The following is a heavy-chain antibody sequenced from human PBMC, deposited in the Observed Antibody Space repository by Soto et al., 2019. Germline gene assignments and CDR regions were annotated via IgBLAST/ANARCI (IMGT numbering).Heavy chain of an antibody. J-gene: IGHJ5*02. CDR3: AREVVRVAGTRWFDP. CDR2: ISTSGSTI. D-gene: IGHD6-19*01. V-gene: IGHV3-11*01. Sequence: GGSLRLSCAASGFTFSDYYMSWIRQAPGKGLEWVSYISTSGSTINYADSVKGRFTISRDNAKNSLYLQMNSLRAEDTAVYYCAREVVRVAGTRWFDPWGQGTLVTVSS. CDR1: GFTFSDYY.